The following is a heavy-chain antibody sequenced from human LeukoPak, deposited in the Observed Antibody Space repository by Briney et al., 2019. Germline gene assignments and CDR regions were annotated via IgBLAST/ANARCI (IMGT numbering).Heavy chain of an antibody. D-gene: IGHD2-21*01. J-gene: IGHJ4*02. CDR3: ASFGISWGYAY. Sequence: WGSLRLSCAASGFSFSRHWRHWVRQAPGKGLVWVSRISDDGTYTANVDSVEGRFTISRDYVRNTLYLHMNRLRAEDTAVDYCASFGISWGYAYWGPGNLVTVSP. CDR2: ISDDGTYT. V-gene: IGHV3-74*03. CDR1: GFSFSRHW.